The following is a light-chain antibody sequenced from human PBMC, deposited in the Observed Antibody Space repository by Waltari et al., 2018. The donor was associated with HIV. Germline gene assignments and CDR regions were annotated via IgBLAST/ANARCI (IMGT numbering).Light chain of an antibody. V-gene: IGLV2-18*02. J-gene: IGLJ2*01. Sequence: QSALTQPPSVSGSPGQSVTISCTGTSSDVGSYNRVSWYQQPPGTAPKLMIYEVNNRPSGVPDRFSGSKSGNPASLTISGLQAEDEAEYYCSSYTSSTVVFGGGTKLTVL. CDR3: SSYTSSTVV. CDR2: EVN. CDR1: SSDVGSYNR.